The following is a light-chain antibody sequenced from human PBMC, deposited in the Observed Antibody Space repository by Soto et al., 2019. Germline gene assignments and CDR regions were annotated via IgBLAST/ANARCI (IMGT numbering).Light chain of an antibody. Sequence: QSVLTQPASVSGSPGQSIAISCSGTSSDIGGYNSVSWYQQHPGKAPKLMIYDVSNRPSGVSDRFSGSKSGNTASLTISGLQAEDEADYYCSSYTISTIPVLFGGGTQLTVL. CDR1: SSDIGGYNS. CDR3: SSYTISTIPVL. J-gene: IGLJ2*01. V-gene: IGLV2-14*03. CDR2: DVS.